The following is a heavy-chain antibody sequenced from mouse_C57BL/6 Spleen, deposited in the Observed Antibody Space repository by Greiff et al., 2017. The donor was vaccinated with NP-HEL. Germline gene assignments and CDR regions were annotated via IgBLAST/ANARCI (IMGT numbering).Heavy chain of an antibody. CDR2: IDPSDSYT. CDR1: GYTFTSYW. Sequence: VQLQQPGAELVMPGASVKLSCKASGYTFTSYWMHWVKQRPGQGLEWIGEIDPSDSYTNYNQKFKGKSTLTVDKSSSTAYMQLSSLTSEDSAVYYCARTDPWLRRWFAYWGQGTLVTVSA. D-gene: IGHD2-2*01. V-gene: IGHV1-69*01. J-gene: IGHJ3*01. CDR3: ARTDPWLRRWFAY.